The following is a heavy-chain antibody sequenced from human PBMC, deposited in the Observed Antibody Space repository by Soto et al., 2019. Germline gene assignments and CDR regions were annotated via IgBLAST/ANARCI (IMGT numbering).Heavy chain of an antibody. CDR1: GGTFSSYA. CDR2: INPIFGTP. CDR3: AREGRHFDY. V-gene: IGHV1-69*06. Sequence: ASVKVSCKASGGTFSSYAISWVRQAPGQGLEWMGGINPIFGTPHYAQKYQGRVTITADTFTNTAYMELTRLTSDDTAVYFCAREGRHFDYWRQGTLVSVSS. J-gene: IGHJ4*02.